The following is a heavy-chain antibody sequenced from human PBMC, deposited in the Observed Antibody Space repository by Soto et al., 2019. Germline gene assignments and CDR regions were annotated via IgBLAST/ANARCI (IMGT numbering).Heavy chain of an antibody. V-gene: IGHV3-23*01. J-gene: IGHJ4*02. D-gene: IGHD3-16*01. CDR1: GFIFSNYA. CDR3: AKDRLGGGLDY. Sequence: EVQLLQSGGGLVQPGGSLRLSCAASGFIFSNYAMNWVRQAPGKGPEWVSIVTSRGDTTYYADSVKGRFTISRDNSKNTLYLQVNSLTAEDTAVYYCAKDRLGGGLDYWGQGTLVSVSS. CDR2: VTSRGDTT.